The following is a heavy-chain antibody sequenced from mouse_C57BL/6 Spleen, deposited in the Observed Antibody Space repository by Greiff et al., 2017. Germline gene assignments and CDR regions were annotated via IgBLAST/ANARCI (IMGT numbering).Heavy chain of an antibody. D-gene: IGHD2-2*01. V-gene: IGHV1-15*01. CDR3: TSRVYYGYDVWFAY. J-gene: IGHJ3*01. Sequence: QVQLQQSGAELVRPGASVTLSCKASGYTFTDYEMHWVKQTPVHGLEWIGAIDPETGGTAYNQKFKGKAILTADKSSSTAYMELRSLTSEDSAVYYCTSRVYYGYDVWFAYWGQGTLVTVSA. CDR2: IDPETGGT. CDR1: GYTFTDYE.